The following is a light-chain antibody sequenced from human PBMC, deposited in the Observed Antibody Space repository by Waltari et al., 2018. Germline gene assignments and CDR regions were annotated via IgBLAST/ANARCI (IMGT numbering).Light chain of an antibody. CDR1: KLGDTY. Sequence: SYDLSQPPSVSVSPGQTASIPCSGAKLGDTYTSRYQQRPGHSPVLVISHDARRPAGISERLSGSISGNTATLTISGTQAMDEADYYFQAWDSDTVVFGGGIKLTVL. V-gene: IGLV3-1*01. J-gene: IGLJ2*01. CDR3: QAWDSDTVV. CDR2: HDA.